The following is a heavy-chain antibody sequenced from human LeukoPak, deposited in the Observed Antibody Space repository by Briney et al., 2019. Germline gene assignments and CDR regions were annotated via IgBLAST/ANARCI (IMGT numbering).Heavy chain of an antibody. J-gene: IGHJ4*02. CDR2: ISTYNGNT. V-gene: IGHV1-18*01. CDR1: GYPFTSYG. Sequence: ASVTVSCKASGYPFTSYGISWVRQAPGQGLEWMGWISTYNGNTNYAQKVQGRVTLTRDTSTSTAYMELRSLRPDDTAVYYCARGGVGGGYYLYYFDYWGQGTLVTVSS. CDR3: ARGGVGGGYYLYYFDY. D-gene: IGHD3-22*01.